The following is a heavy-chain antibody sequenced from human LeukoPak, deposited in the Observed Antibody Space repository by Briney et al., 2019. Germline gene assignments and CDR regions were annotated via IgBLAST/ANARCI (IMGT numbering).Heavy chain of an antibody. Sequence: GGSLRLSCAASGFTFSSYWMSWVRQAPGKGLEWVANIKQDGSEKYYVDSVKGRFTISRDNAKNSLYLQMNSLRAEDTAVYYCAREGVVVASEGDYYYGMDVWGRGTTVTVSS. CDR2: IKQDGSEK. CDR1: GFTFSSYW. V-gene: IGHV3-7*01. D-gene: IGHD2-15*01. J-gene: IGHJ6*02. CDR3: AREGVVVASEGDYYYGMDV.